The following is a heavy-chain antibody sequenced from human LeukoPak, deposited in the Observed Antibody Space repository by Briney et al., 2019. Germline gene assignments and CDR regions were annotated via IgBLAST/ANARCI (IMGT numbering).Heavy chain of an antibody. D-gene: IGHD6-13*01. CDR2: VYFSGST. V-gene: IGHV4-30-4*01. CDR3: ARANSGQQLKY. Sequence: ASETLSLTCAVSGGSINSGTYYWTWIRQPPGKGLEWIGHVYFSGSTSNNPSFKSRVSISQDTSKNQFSLRLSSVTAADTAVYYCARANSGQQLKYWGQGTLVTVSS. CDR1: GGSINSGTYY. J-gene: IGHJ4*02.